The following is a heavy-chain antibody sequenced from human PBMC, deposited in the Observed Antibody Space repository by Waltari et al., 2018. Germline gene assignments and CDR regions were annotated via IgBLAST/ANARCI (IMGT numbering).Heavy chain of an antibody. CDR1: GFTFYDSG. V-gene: IGHV3-23*01. Sequence: EVQLLESGGGLVQPGGSLRLSCAASGFTFYDSGMTWVRQAPGKGLEWVAVISASGNITYYADPVKGRITISNDNTKNTLYLQMNSLRAEDTALYYGARCPYDISVCYGMDVWGQGTTVTVAS. J-gene: IGHJ6*02. CDR2: ISASGNIT. CDR3: ARCPYDISVCYGMDV. D-gene: IGHD2-2*01.